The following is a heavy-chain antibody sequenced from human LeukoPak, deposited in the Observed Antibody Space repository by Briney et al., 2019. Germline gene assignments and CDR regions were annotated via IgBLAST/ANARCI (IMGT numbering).Heavy chain of an antibody. Sequence: PGGSLRLSCVASGFTFNDHGMHWVRQAPGKGLEWVAFIRYDGSNKYYADSVKGRFTISRDNSKNTLYLQMNSLRAEDTAVYYCAKSGGIAAAGIALGFSYYYYYMDVWGKGTTVTVSS. J-gene: IGHJ6*03. CDR2: IRYDGSNK. D-gene: IGHD6-13*01. CDR3: AKSGGIAAAGIALGFSYYYYYMDV. V-gene: IGHV3-30*02. CDR1: GFTFNDHG.